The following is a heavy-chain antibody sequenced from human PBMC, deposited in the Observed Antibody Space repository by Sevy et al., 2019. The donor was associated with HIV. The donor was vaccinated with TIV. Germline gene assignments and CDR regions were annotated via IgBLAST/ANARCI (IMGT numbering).Heavy chain of an antibody. CDR3: ARAPPVRSGDDSLNWFDP. J-gene: IGHJ5*02. CDR1: GGSISVYY. D-gene: IGHD5-12*01. CDR2: VYHTGST. Sequence: SETLSLTCTVSGGSISVYYWSWIRQPPGKELEYIGYVYHTGSTNYNPFLKSRVTISVDTSNNQFSLKLTSVTAADTAVYYCARAPPVRSGDDSLNWFDPWGQGTLVTVSS. V-gene: IGHV4-59*01.